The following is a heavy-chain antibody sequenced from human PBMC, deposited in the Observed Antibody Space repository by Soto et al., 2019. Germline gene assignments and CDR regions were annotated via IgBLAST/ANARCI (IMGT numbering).Heavy chain of an antibody. V-gene: IGHV3-30*04. J-gene: IGHJ4*02. CDR2: ISYDGSNK. Sequence: LSLTCAASGFTFSSYAMHWVRQAPGKGLEWVAVISYDGSNKYYADSVKGRFTISRDNSKNTLYLQMNSLRAEDTAVYYCARAGSTVVRFDYWGQGTLVTVSS. D-gene: IGHD2-15*01. CDR3: ARAGSTVVRFDY. CDR1: GFTFSSYA.